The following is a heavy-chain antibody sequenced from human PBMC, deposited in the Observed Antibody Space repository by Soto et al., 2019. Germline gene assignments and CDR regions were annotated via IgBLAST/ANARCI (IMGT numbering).Heavy chain of an antibody. Sequence: QRQLQASGSGLVKPSETLSLTCAVSGGSISRGGYYWSWIGQPPGKGVERIEYIYHSGSTYYNPSLKSRVTMSVDRTKNQFALKLSSVTGADTAVYYWAGGSRGWPHFDYWGQGTLVTVSS. V-gene: IGHV4-30-2*01. CDR3: AGGSRGWPHFDY. CDR1: GGSISRGGYY. J-gene: IGHJ4*02. D-gene: IGHD6-19*01. CDR2: IYHSGST.